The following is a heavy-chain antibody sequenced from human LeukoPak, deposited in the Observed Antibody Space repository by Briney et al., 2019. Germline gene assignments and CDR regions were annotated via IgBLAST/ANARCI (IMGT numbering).Heavy chain of an antibody. Sequence: GESLKISCKGSGYTFTNYWIGWVRQMPGKGLEWMGIIYPGDSDTRYSPSFQGQVTISVDKSISTAYLQWRSLKASDTAMYYCARGGPQPYCGGDCYFDYWGQGTLVTVSS. CDR2: IYPGDSDT. CDR1: GYTFTNYW. CDR3: ARGGPQPYCGGDCYFDY. D-gene: IGHD2-21*02. J-gene: IGHJ4*02. V-gene: IGHV5-51*01.